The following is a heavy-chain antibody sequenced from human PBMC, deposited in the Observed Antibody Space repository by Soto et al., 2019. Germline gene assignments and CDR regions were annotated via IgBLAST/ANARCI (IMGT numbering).Heavy chain of an antibody. CDR3: ARGQFGNWFDR. CDR2: GFYSGST. J-gene: IGHJ5*02. D-gene: IGHD3-16*01. CDR1: GGPISSYY. V-gene: IGHV4-59*01. Sequence: KASETLSLTCTVSGGPISSYYLSWIRQPPGKGLEWIGYGFYSGSTNYSPSLKSRVSISVDTSNNHFSLKLRSVTAADTAVYYCARGQFGNWFDRWGQGTLVTVSS.